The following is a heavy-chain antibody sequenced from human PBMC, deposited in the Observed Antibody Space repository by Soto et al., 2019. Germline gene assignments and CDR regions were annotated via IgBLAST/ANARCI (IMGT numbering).Heavy chain of an antibody. Sequence: GGSLRLSCAASGFTFSSYAMSWVRQAPGKGLEWVSAISGSGGSTYYADPVKGRFTISRDNSKNTLYLQMNSLRAEDTAVYYCAKDQGPLGILDYWGQGTLVTVSS. J-gene: IGHJ4*02. CDR1: GFTFSSYA. CDR3: AKDQGPLGILDY. CDR2: ISGSGGST. V-gene: IGHV3-23*01. D-gene: IGHD6-13*01.